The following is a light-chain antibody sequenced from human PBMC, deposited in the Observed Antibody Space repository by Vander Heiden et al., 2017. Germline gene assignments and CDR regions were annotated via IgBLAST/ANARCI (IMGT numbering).Light chain of an antibody. CDR1: QRNSSY. CDR3: QQRSSWPVT. J-gene: IGKJ3*01. V-gene: IGKV3-11*01. CDR2: DAS. Sequence: EIALTQLPATLPLSPGERATLPCRASQRNSSYLAWYQQKPGQAPRLLIYDASKRATGIPARFSGSGSGTDFTLTIISLEAEDFGVYYCQQRSSWPVTFGPGTKVDIK.